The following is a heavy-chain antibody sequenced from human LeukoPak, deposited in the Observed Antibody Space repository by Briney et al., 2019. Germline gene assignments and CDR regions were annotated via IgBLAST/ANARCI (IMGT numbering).Heavy chain of an antibody. Sequence: GGSLRLSCAASGFTFSSYGMHWVRQAPGKGLEWVAVIWYDGSNKYYADFVKGRFTISRDNSKITLYLQMNSLRAEDTAVYYCARETVTVAGGIDYWGQGTLVTVSS. CDR1: GFTFSSYG. CDR3: ARETVTVAGGIDY. CDR2: IWYDGSNK. J-gene: IGHJ4*02. V-gene: IGHV3-33*01. D-gene: IGHD6-19*01.